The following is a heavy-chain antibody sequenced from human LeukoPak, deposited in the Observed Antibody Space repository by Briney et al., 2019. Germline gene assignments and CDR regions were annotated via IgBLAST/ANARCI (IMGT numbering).Heavy chain of an antibody. Sequence: PSETLSLTCTVSGGSISSSSYYWGWIRQPPGKGLEWIGSIYYSGSTNYNPSLKSRVTISVDTSKNQFSLKLSSVTAADTAVYYCASELGGATGVIVYWGQGTLVTVSS. V-gene: IGHV4-39*07. J-gene: IGHJ4*02. D-gene: IGHD1-26*01. CDR3: ASELGGATGVIVY. CDR2: IYYSGST. CDR1: GGSISSSSYY.